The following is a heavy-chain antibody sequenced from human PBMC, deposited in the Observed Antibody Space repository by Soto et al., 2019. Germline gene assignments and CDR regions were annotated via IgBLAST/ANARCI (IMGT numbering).Heavy chain of an antibody. V-gene: IGHV3-9*01. CDR1: GFTFDDYA. D-gene: IGHD2-15*01. J-gene: IGHJ6*03. Sequence: EVQLVESGGGLVQPGRSLRLSCAASGFTFDDYAMHWVRQAPGKGLEWVSSISWNGGSIAYADSAKGRFTISRDNAKNSLYLQMNSLRADDTALYYCAKDGEAARLYYYYYYMDVWGKGTTVTVSS. CDR2: ISWNGGSI. CDR3: AKDGEAARLYYYYYYMDV.